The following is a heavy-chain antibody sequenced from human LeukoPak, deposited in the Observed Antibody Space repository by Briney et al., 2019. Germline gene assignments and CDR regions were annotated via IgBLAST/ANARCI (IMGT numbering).Heavy chain of an antibody. D-gene: IGHD1-7*01. CDR3: ARGYNWNYELGNY. CDR1: GFTFDDYG. CDR2: INWNGGST. V-gene: IGHV3-20*04. J-gene: IGHJ4*02. Sequence: GKSLRLSCAASGFTFDDYGMGWVRQVPGKGLEWVSGINWNGGSTGYADSVKGRFTISRDNAKNSLYLQMNSLRAEDTALYYCARGYNWNYELGNYWGQGTLVTVSS.